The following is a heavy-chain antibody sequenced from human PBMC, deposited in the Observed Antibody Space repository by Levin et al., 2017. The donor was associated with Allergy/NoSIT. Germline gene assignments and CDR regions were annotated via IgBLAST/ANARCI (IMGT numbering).Heavy chain of an antibody. CDR3: AKNYESSGYAIDY. D-gene: IGHD3-22*01. J-gene: IGHJ4*02. V-gene: IGHV3-74*03. CDR1: GFSFDNSW. CDR2: INTVGTYT. Sequence: GGSPRLSCAASGFSFDNSWMHWVRQAPGKGLVWVSRINTVGTYTTYAESVKGRFAISRDNANNTLYLQMNSLRAEDTAVYFCAKNYESSGYAIDYWGQGTLVTVSA.